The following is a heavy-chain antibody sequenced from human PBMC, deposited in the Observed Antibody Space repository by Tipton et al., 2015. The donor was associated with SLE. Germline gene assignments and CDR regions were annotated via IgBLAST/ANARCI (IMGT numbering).Heavy chain of an antibody. CDR2: IYYSGST. D-gene: IGHD3-10*01. CDR1: GGSISSGGYY. J-gene: IGHJ4*02. V-gene: IGHV4-31*03. Sequence: TLSLTCTVSGGSISSGGYYWSWIRQHPGKGLEWIGYIYYSGSTYYNPSLKSRVTISVDTSKNQFSLRLTSVTAADTAFYYCARERYYGSGYYYADYWGQGSLVTVSS. CDR3: ARERYYGSGYYYADY.